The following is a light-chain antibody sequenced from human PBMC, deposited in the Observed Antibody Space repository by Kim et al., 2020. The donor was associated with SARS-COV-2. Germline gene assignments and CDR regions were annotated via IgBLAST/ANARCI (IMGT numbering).Light chain of an antibody. V-gene: IGLV3-1*01. CDR2: QDE. J-gene: IGLJ1*01. Sequence: SYELTQPPSVSASPGQAASITCSGDKLGNKYASWYQQKPGQSPVLVIYQDEKRPSGIPERFSGSNSGNSATLTISGTQAMDEADYVCLAWDSSSGSYVFG. CDR3: LAWDSSSGSYV. CDR1: KLGNKY.